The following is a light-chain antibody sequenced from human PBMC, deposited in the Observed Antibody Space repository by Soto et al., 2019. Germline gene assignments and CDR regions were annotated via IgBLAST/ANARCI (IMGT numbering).Light chain of an antibody. CDR1: QSVSSY. V-gene: IGKV3-11*01. Sequence: EIVLTQSPATLSLSPGERATLSCRASQSVSSYLAWYQQKPGQAPRLLIYDASNRATGIPARFSGSGSGTDFTLTISSLEPKDFAVYYCQQRSNWLRYTFGQGTKLEIK. CDR3: QQRSNWLRYT. CDR2: DAS. J-gene: IGKJ2*01.